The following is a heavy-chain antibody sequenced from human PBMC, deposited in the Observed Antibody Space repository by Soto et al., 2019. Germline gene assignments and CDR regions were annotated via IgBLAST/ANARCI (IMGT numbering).Heavy chain of an antibody. CDR2: IYWNDDE. V-gene: IGHV2-5*01. CDR3: AHPSSSWLLYYFDY. J-gene: IGHJ4*02. Sequence: QITLKESGPTLVKPTQTLTLTCTFSGFSLSTSGLGVGWIRQPPGKALEWLALIYWNDDERYSPSLKSRLTITKDTYKNQVVLTMTNMYPVDTATYYCAHPSSSWLLYYFDYWGQGSLVTVSS. D-gene: IGHD6-13*01. CDR1: GFSLSTSGLG.